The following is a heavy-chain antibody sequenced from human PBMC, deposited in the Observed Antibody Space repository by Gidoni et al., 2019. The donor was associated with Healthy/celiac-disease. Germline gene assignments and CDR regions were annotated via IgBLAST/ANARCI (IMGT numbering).Heavy chain of an antibody. D-gene: IGHD2-15*01. V-gene: IGHV4-38-2*02. Sequence: QVHLQESGPILVKPSETLSLTCSVSGYSISSGYYWGWIRQPPGKGLEWIGSIYHSGSTYYIPSLKSRVTISVDTSKNQFSLKLNSVTAADTSVYYCARGRYSPTQLFDYWGQGTLVTVSS. J-gene: IGHJ4*02. CDR1: GYSISSGYY. CDR2: IYHSGST. CDR3: ARGRYSPTQLFDY.